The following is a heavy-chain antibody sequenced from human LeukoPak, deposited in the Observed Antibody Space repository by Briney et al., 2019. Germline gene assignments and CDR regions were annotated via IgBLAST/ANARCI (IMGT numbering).Heavy chain of an antibody. Sequence: ASVKVSCKASGYTFSIYGVSWVRQAPGQGLEWVALISAYNGNKNYAQKFQGRVTMTTDTSTSSAYMELRSLISEDTAVYYCARGGYSYGYMGYLDYWGQGTLVTVSS. D-gene: IGHD5-18*01. CDR1: GYTFSIYG. CDR3: ARGGYSYGYMGYLDY. V-gene: IGHV1-18*01. CDR2: ISAYNGNK. J-gene: IGHJ4*02.